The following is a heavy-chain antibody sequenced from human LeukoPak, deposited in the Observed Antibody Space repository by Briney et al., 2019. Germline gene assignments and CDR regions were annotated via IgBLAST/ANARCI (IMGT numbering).Heavy chain of an antibody. V-gene: IGHV4-4*02. Sequence: SETLSLTCAVSGGSISSSDWWSWVRQPPGKGLEWIGEIYHSGSTNYNPSLKSRVTISVDKSKNQFSLKLSSVTAADTAVYYCARTPAGSTTGTTRFNNWFDPWGQGTLVTVSS. J-gene: IGHJ5*02. D-gene: IGHD1-7*01. CDR3: ARTPAGSTTGTTRFNNWFDP. CDR1: GGSISSSDW. CDR2: IYHSGST.